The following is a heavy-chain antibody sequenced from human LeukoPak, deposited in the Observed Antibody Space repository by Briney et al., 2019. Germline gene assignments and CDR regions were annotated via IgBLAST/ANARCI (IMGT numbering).Heavy chain of an antibody. Sequence: ASVKVSCKASGYTFSVYDIHWVRQAPGRGLQWMGWISPNSGGTNFVQKFQGRVTITRDTSISTAYMELSRLTSDDTAVYYCARIGYNYGADYWGQGTLVTVSS. CDR3: ARIGYNYGADY. CDR1: GYTFSVYD. CDR2: ISPNSGGT. J-gene: IGHJ4*02. V-gene: IGHV1-2*02. D-gene: IGHD5-18*01.